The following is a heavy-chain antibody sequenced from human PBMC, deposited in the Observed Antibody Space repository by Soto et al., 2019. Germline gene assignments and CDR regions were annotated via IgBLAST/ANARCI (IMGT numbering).Heavy chain of an antibody. CDR3: ANGLDYYDSSGYYPSFDY. CDR1: GFTFSSYG. D-gene: IGHD3-22*01. Sequence: PGGSLRLSCAASGFTFSSYGMHWVRQAPGKGLEWVAVISYDGSNKYYADSVKGRFTISRDNSKNTLYLQMNSLRAEDTAVYYWANGLDYYDSSGYYPSFDYWGQGTLVTVSS. CDR2: ISYDGSNK. J-gene: IGHJ4*02. V-gene: IGHV3-30*18.